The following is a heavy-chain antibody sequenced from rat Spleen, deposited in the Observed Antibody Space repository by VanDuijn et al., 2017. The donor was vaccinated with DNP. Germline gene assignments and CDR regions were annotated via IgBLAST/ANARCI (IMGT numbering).Heavy chain of an antibody. CDR1: GFIFSKYG. CDR2: ISNTGDNT. Sequence: EVQLVESGGGPVQPGRSLKLSCVASGFIFSKYGMAWVRQAPTKGLEWVASISNTGDNTYYRDSVKGRFTISRENAKSTLYLQMDNLRSEDTATYYCTRINYGGYYYVLDVWGQGVMVTVSS. D-gene: IGHD1-11*01. J-gene: IGHJ2*01. CDR3: TRINYGGYYYVLDV. V-gene: IGHV5-31*01.